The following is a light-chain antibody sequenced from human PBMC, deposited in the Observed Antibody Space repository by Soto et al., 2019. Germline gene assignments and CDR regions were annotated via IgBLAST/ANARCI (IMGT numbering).Light chain of an antibody. CDR1: QGIRND. CDR3: LQDYNYPRT. CDR2: AAS. Sequence: AIQITQSPSSLSASVGYRVTITCRASQGIRNDLGWYQQKPGKAPKLLIYAASSLQSGVPSRFRGSGSGKDFTLTISSLQPEDFATYYCLQDYNYPRTFDPGTKVDIX. V-gene: IGKV1-6*01. J-gene: IGKJ3*01.